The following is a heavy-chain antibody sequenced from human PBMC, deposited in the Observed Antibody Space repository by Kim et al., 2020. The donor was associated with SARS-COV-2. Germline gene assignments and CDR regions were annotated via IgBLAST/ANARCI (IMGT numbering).Heavy chain of an antibody. Sequence: VKGRFTISRDDSKNTAYLQMNSLKTEDTAVYYCTRRPDYYDSSGYHAFDIWGQGTMVTVSS. V-gene: IGHV3-73*01. D-gene: IGHD3-22*01. CDR3: TRRPDYYDSSGYHAFDI. J-gene: IGHJ3*02.